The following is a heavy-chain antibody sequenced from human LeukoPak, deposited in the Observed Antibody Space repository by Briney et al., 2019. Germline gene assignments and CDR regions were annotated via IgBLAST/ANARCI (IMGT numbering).Heavy chain of an antibody. J-gene: IGHJ4*02. CDR1: GGSISTSNYY. CDR2: IYYSGST. CDR3: ARSIVGATGRLDY. V-gene: IGHV4-39*01. D-gene: IGHD1-26*01. Sequence: SETLSLTCTVSGGSISTSNYYWGWIRQPPGKGLEWIGSIYYSGSTYYNPSLKSRVTISVDTSKNQFSLKLSSVTAADTAVYYCARSIVGATGRLDYWGQGTLVTVSS.